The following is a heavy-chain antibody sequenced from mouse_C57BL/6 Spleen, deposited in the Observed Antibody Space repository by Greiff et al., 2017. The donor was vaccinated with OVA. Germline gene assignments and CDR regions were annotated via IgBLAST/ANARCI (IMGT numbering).Heavy chain of an antibody. CDR1: GFTFTGYY. CDR3: ARYDGYHEGFAY. CDR2: ISNKANGYTT. V-gene: IGHV7-3*01. Sequence: EVQVVESGGGLVQPGGSLSLSCAASGFTFTGYYMSWVRQPPGKALEWLGFISNKANGYTTEYSVFVKGRFTISRDNTQNNLYLRMNALRTEDSATYYCARYDGYHEGFAYWGQGTLVTVSA. J-gene: IGHJ3*01. D-gene: IGHD2-3*01.